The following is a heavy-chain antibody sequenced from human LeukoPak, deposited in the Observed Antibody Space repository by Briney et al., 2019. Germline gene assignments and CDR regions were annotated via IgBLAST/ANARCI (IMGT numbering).Heavy chain of an antibody. D-gene: IGHD2-21*02. CDR2: ISSSGSTI. V-gene: IGHV3-48*03. J-gene: IGHJ3*02. CDR1: GFTFSSYE. Sequence: GGSLRLSCAASGFTFSSYEMNWVRQAPGKGLEWVSYISSSGSTIYYADSVKGRFTISRDNAKNSLYLQMNSLRAEDTAVYYCARELQDDAFDIWGQGTMVTVSS. CDR3: ARELQDDAFDI.